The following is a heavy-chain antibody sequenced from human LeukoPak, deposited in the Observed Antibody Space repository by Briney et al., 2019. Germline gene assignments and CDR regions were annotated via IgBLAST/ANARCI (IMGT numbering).Heavy chain of an antibody. CDR2: ISGSGDST. J-gene: IGHJ4*02. V-gene: IGHV3-23*01. CDR1: GFTFTTYA. D-gene: IGHD6-19*01. CDR3: AREGGASGVPGLSDYFDY. Sequence: GGSLRLSCAASGFTFTTYAVTWVRQAPEEGLEWVSTISGSGDSTYYADSVKGRFTVSRDKSKNTLFLQMNSLRAEDTAVYYCAREGGASGVPGLSDYFDYWGQGILVTVSS.